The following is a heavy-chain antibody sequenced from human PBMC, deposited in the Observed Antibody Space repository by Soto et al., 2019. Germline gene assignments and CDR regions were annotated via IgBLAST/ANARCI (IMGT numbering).Heavy chain of an antibody. CDR1: SASISSGNW. J-gene: IGHJ3*01. V-gene: IGHV4-4*02. D-gene: IGHD3-10*01. CDR2: IYHTGRT. CDR3: AGDRGTA. Sequence: QVQLQETGPGLVKPSGTLALTFAVSSASISSGNWWSWVRRPPGKGLECIGEIYHTGRTNYNPSLRSRVTMSVDRSKNQFSLNLNSVTAADTAIYYCAGDRGTAWGQGPMVTVSA.